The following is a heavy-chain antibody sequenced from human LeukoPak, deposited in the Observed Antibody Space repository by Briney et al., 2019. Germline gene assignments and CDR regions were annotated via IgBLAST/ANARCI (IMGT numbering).Heavy chain of an antibody. J-gene: IGHJ4*02. D-gene: IGHD5-12*01. CDR3: AKKYSGYDFDY. CDR1: GFTLRSYD. CDR2: TSGSGVNS. V-gene: IGHV3-23*01. Sequence: GGSLRHSCAASGFTLRSYDMSWVRQAPGKGLEWVAATSGSGVNSYYADSVRGRFTISRDNSQNTLYLQMDSLRAEDTALYYCAKKYSGYDFDYWGQGTLVTVSS.